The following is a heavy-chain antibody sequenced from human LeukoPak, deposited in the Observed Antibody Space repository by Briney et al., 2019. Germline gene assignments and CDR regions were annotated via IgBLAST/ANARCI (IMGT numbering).Heavy chain of an antibody. Sequence: GGPLQISCQGSESRFTRYWIGWARQMPGKGLEWMGIIYPDESDTRYSPSFEGQVTISADKCIKTAYLHWSSLKASDTAIYYCARQGYSSSRDFWGQGTLVTVSS. V-gene: IGHV5-51*01. CDR2: IYPDESDT. CDR3: ARQGYSSSRDF. J-gene: IGHJ4*02. CDR1: ESRFTRYW. D-gene: IGHD6-13*01.